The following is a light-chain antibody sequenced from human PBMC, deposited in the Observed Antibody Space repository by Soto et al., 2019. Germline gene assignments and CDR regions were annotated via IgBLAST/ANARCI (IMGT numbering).Light chain of an antibody. Sequence: EIVMTQSPATLSVSPGERATLSCRASQSVSSNLAWDQQKPGQAPRLLIYGASTRATGIPARFSGSGSGTEFTLIISSLQSEDFAVYYCQQYNNWPPYTFGQGTKLEIK. CDR2: GAS. J-gene: IGKJ2*01. CDR3: QQYNNWPPYT. CDR1: QSVSSN. V-gene: IGKV3-15*01.